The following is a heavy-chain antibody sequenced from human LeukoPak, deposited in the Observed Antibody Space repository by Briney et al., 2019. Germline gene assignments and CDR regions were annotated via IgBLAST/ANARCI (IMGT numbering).Heavy chain of an antibody. CDR1: GYTFTSYY. J-gene: IGHJ6*02. CDR3: ARDLLSAVAGDYYYYYGMDV. D-gene: IGHD6-19*01. CDR2: INPSGGST. Sequence: AASVKVSFTASGYTFTSYYMHWVRQAPGQGLEWMGIINPSGGSTSYAQKFQGRVTMTRDTSTSTVYMELSSLRSEDTAVYYCARDLLSAVAGDYYYYYGMDVWGQGTTVTVSS. V-gene: IGHV1-46*01.